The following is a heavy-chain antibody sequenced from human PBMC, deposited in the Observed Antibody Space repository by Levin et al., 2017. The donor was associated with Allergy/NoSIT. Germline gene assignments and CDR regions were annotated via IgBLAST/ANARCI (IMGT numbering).Heavy chain of an antibody. CDR3: AGDQGSSGWYGWIDS. V-gene: IGHV4-59*01. D-gene: IGHD6-19*01. CDR2: LYYSGST. Sequence: SETLSLTCTVSGDSISSNHWNWLRQPPGKELEWIGCLYYSGSTKYNPSLKSRVTISVDATKNQFSLKLSSVTAADTAVYYCAGDQGSSGWYGWIDSWGQGTLVTVSS. J-gene: IGHJ5*01. CDR1: GDSISSNH.